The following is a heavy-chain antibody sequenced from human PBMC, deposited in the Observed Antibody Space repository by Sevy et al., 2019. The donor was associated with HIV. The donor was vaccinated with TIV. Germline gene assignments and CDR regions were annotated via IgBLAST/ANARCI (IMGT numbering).Heavy chain of an antibody. CDR3: VKYRGLTQDFDY. CDR1: GFPFRSNI. Sequence: GGSLRLSCSASGFPFRSNIMGWVRQAPGKRLEYVSGITSNGLSTHYVPSVKGRFSISRDNSKNTMYLQMSSLRPEDTAVYYCVKYRGLTQDFDYWGQGPLVTVSS. CDR2: ITSNGLST. D-gene: IGHD3-10*01. J-gene: IGHJ4*02. V-gene: IGHV3-64D*06.